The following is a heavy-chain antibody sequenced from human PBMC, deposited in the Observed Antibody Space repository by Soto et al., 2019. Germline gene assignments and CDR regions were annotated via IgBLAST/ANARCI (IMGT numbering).Heavy chain of an antibody. Sequence: GGSLTLSCAASGFTFSNAWMNWVRQAPGKGLEWVGRIKSKTDGGTTDYAAPVKGRFTISRDDSKNTLYLQMNSLKTEDTAVYYCTTDPPTYYDFWSGYYRAGYYGKELWGQGTPVTV. CDR2: IKSKTDGGTT. V-gene: IGHV3-15*07. D-gene: IGHD3-3*01. J-gene: IGHJ6*02. CDR1: GFTFSNAW. CDR3: TTDPPTYYDFWSGYYRAGYYGKEL.